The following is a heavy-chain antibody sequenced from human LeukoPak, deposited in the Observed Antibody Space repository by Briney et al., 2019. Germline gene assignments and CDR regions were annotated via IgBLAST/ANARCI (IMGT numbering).Heavy chain of an antibody. V-gene: IGHV3-43D*03. J-gene: IGHJ4*02. Sequence: GGSLRLSCAASGFIFDDYVMHWVRQVPGKGLEWVSLISWDGGSTYYADSVKGRFTISRDNNKNSLYLQMNSLRAEDTALYYCAKSSGYYYDYFDYWGQGTLVTVSS. CDR3: AKSSGYYYDYFDY. CDR1: GFIFDDYV. CDR2: ISWDGGST. D-gene: IGHD3-22*01.